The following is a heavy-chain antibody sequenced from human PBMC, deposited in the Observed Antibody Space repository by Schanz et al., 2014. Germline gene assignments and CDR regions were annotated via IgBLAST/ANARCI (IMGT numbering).Heavy chain of an antibody. Sequence: QVQLVQSGAEVKKPGSSVKVSCKASGGTFSTYTISWVRQAPGQGLEWMGRVIPILGIANYAQRFQGRVTITADRSTSTAYMELRSLRSDDTAVYYCARGFDLWDRWGQGTLVTVSS. D-gene: IGHD3-3*01. V-gene: IGHV1-69*02. CDR3: ARGFDLWDR. J-gene: IGHJ4*02. CDR1: GGTFSTYT. CDR2: VIPILGIA.